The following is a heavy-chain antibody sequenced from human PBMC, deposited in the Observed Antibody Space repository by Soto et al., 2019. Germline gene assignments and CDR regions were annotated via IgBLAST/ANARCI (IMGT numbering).Heavy chain of an antibody. CDR1: GFTFSSYS. J-gene: IGHJ4*02. CDR2: ISSSSSYI. V-gene: IGHV3-21*04. D-gene: IGHD5-18*01. CDR3: AKDPEGYSYGYWYDY. Sequence: PGGSLRLSCAASGFTFSSYSMNWVRQAPGKGLEWVSSISSSSSYIYYADSVKGRFTISRDNAKNSLYLQMNSLRAEDTAVYYCAKDPEGYSYGYWYDYWGQGTLVTVSS.